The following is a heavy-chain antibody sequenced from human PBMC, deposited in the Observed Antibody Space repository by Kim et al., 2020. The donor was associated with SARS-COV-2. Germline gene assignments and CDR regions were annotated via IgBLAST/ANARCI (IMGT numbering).Heavy chain of an antibody. J-gene: IGHJ6*02. Sequence: SETLSLTCTVSGGSISSGSYYWSWIRQPAGKGLEWIGRIYTSGSTNYNPSLKSRVTISVEPSKNQFSLKLSSVTAADTAVYYCARDSPRGDFDWLLSDFGGNQSAYSHDGMDVWGQGTTVTVSS. CDR3: ARDSPRGDFDWLLSDFGGNQSAYSHDGMDV. CDR1: GGSISSGSYY. CDR2: IYTSGST. V-gene: IGHV4-61*02. D-gene: IGHD3-9*01.